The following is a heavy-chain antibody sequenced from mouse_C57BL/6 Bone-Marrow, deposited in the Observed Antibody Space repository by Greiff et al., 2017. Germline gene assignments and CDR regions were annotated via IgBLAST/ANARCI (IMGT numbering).Heavy chain of an antibody. Sequence: QVHVKQSGAELVKPGASVKISCKASGYAFSSYWLNWVKQRPGKGLEWIGQIYPGDGDTNYNGKFKGKATLTADKSSSTAYMQLSSLTSEDSAVYFCARWDYYGSGGYFDYWGQGTTLTVSS. J-gene: IGHJ2*01. V-gene: IGHV1-80*01. D-gene: IGHD1-1*01. CDR2: IYPGDGDT. CDR3: ARWDYYGSGGYFDY. CDR1: GYAFSSYW.